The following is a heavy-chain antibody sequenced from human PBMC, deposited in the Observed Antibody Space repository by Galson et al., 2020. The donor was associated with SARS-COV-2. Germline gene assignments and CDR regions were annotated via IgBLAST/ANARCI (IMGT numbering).Heavy chain of an antibody. CDR1: GFTFSSYW. J-gene: IGHJ6*02. CDR2: INSDGSST. D-gene: IGHD3-22*01. Sequence: GGSLRLSCAASGFTFSSYWMHWVRQAPGKGLVWVSRINSDGSSTSYADSVKGRFTISRDNAKNTLYLQMNSLRAEDTAVYYCAREGGYYYYDSSGYFFMSYGMDVWGQGTTVTVSS. V-gene: IGHV3-74*01. CDR3: AREGGYYYYDSSGYFFMSYGMDV.